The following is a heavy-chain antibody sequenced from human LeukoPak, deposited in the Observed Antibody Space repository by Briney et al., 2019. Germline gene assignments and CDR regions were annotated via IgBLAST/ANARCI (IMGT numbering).Heavy chain of an antibody. CDR1: GGSISTYY. CDR3: ARGVRHSAFDI. V-gene: IGHV4-59*01. J-gene: IGHJ3*02. D-gene: IGHD1-1*01. CDR2: IHYSGST. Sequence: PSETLSLTCTVSGGSISTYYWSWIRQTPGKGLEWIGYIHYSGSTNYNPSLNSRVTISVDTSKNQFSLKLSSVTAADTAVYYCARGVRHSAFDIWGQGTMVTVSS.